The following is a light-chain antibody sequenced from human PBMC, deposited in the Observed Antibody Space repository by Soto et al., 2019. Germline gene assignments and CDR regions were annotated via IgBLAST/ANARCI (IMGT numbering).Light chain of an antibody. CDR2: DAS. J-gene: IGKJ3*01. CDR3: QQRSDWPGT. Sequence: EIVLTQSPATLSLSPGQRATLSCRASQSVSTYLAWYQQKPGQGPRLLIYDASNRATGVPARFSGWGSGTDFTLTISSLESEDFAVYYCQQRSDWPGTFGPGTRVDIK. CDR1: QSVSTY. V-gene: IGKV3-11*01.